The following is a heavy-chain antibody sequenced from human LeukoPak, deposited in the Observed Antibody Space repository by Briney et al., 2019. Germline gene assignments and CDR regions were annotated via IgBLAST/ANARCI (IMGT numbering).Heavy chain of an antibody. CDR3: ARESSSGGILDY. J-gene: IGHJ4*02. V-gene: IGHV4-34*01. CDR1: GGSFSGYY. Sequence: PPETLSLTCAVYGGSFSGYYWSWIRQPPGKGLEWIGNIYYSGSTNYNPSLKSRVTISVDTSKNQFSLKLSSVTAADTAVYYCARESSSGGILDYWGQGTLVTVSS. D-gene: IGHD6-25*01. CDR2: IYYSGST.